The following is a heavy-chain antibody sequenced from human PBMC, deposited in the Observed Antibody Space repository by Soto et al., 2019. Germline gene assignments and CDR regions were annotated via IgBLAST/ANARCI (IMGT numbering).Heavy chain of an antibody. CDR2: ISSSSNYI. V-gene: IGHV3-21*01. Sequence: GGSLRLSCAASGFTFSSYTMNWVRQTPGKGLEWVSFISSSSNYIYYGDSLKGRFTISRDNAKNLLFLQMNSLRAEDTAVYFCAKDARILDYGFWSGGNDAFDIWGQGTKVTVSS. J-gene: IGHJ3*02. D-gene: IGHD3-3*01. CDR1: GFTFSSYT. CDR3: AKDARILDYGFWSGGNDAFDI.